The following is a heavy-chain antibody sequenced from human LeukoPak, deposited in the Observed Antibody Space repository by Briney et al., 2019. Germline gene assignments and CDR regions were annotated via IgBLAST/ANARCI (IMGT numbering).Heavy chain of an antibody. CDR1: GGTFSSYA. CDR3: ASRVGANAPFDY. J-gene: IGHJ4*02. V-gene: IGHV1-69*05. CDR2: IIPIFGTA. Sequence: ASVKVPCKASGGTFSSYAISWVRQAPGQGLEWVGGIIPIFGTANYAQKFQGRVTITTDESTSTAYMELSSLRSEDTAVYYCASRVGANAPFDYWGQGTLVTVSS. D-gene: IGHD1-26*01.